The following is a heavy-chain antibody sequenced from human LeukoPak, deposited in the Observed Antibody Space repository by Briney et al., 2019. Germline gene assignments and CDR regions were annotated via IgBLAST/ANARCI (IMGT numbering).Heavy chain of an antibody. CDR2: IYYSGST. CDR3: ARVETMVRGRYAFDI. Sequence: SETLSLTCTVSGGSISSSGYYWGWIRQPPGRGLEWIGTIYYSGSTYYNPSLKSRVTISVDTSKNQFSLKLSSVTAADTAVYYCARVETMVRGRYAFDIWGQGTMVTVSS. V-gene: IGHV4-39*07. J-gene: IGHJ3*02. D-gene: IGHD3-10*01. CDR1: GGSISSSGYY.